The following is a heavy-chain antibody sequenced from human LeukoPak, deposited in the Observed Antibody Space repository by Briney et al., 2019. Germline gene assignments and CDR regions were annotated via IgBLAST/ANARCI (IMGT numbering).Heavy chain of an antibody. CDR1: GYSFTRYW. V-gene: IGHV5-51*01. CDR3: ATYTVTTGYYGMDI. Sequence: GESLQISCKGSGYSFTRYWIGWVRQMPGKGLEWVGVIYPVDSTTEYSPSFQGQVSISVDKSISTAYLQWGSLKASDTAMYYCATYTVTTGYYGMDIWGQGTTVTVSS. CDR2: IYPVDSTT. D-gene: IGHD4-17*01. J-gene: IGHJ6*02.